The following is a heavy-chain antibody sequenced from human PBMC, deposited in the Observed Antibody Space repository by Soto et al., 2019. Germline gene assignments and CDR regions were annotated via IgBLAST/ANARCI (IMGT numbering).Heavy chain of an antibody. CDR1: GFTFSSYA. V-gene: IGHV3-23*01. Sequence: HPGGSLRLSCAASGFTFSSYAMSWVRQAPGKGLEWVSAISGSGGSTYYADSVKGRFTISRDNSKNTLYLQMNSLRAEDTAVYYCAKNPDILLLLTFDYWGQGTLVTVSS. CDR3: AKNPDILLLLTFDY. J-gene: IGHJ4*02. D-gene: IGHD3-22*01. CDR2: ISGSGGST.